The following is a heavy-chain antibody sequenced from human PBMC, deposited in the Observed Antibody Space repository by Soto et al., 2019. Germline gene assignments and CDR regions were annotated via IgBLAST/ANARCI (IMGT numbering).Heavy chain of an antibody. CDR3: ARQPCSSPSCYPNYFDP. J-gene: IGHJ5*02. CDR2: ISSGSSYI. Sequence: EVQLVESGGGLVKPGGSLRLSCVASGFTFSKYSMNWVRQATDKGLEWVSAISSGSSYIYYADSVKGRFTISRDNGENSLYLQMNSLRTEDTAIYYCARQPCSSPSCYPNYFDPWGQGTLVTVSS. V-gene: IGHV3-21*01. CDR1: GFTFSKYS. D-gene: IGHD2-2*01.